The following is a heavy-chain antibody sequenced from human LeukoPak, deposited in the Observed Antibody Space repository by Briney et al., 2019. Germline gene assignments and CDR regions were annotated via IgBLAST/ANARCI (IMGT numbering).Heavy chain of an antibody. D-gene: IGHD6-6*01. V-gene: IGHV4-39*01. Sequence: SETLSLTCTVSGGSISSSSYYWGWIRQPPGKGLGWIGSIYYSGSTYYNPSLKSRVTISVDTSKNQFSLKLSSVTAADTAVYYCARLSSSSRSYWFDPWGQGTLVTVSS. CDR3: ARLSSSSRSYWFDP. CDR2: IYYSGST. CDR1: GGSISSSSYY. J-gene: IGHJ5*02.